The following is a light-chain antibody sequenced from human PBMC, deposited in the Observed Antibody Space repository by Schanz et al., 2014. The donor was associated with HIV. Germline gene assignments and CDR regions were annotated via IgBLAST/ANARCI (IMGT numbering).Light chain of an antibody. CDR1: QSISSY. J-gene: IGKJ4*01. V-gene: IGKV1-39*01. Sequence: IQMTQSPSSLSASVGDRVTITCRASQSISSYLNWYQQKPGKAPKLLIYAASSLQSGVPSRFSGSGSGTDFTLTISSLQPEDFATYYCQQPNSYPLTFGGGTKVEIK. CDR2: AAS. CDR3: QQPNSYPLT.